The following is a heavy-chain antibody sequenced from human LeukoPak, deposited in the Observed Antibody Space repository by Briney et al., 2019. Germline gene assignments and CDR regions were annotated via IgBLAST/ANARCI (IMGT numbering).Heavy chain of an antibody. CDR1: GYTFSSYG. J-gene: IGHJ4*02. CDR2: ISAYNGNT. D-gene: IGHD5-18*01. CDR3: ARGEGYSYGYGLFDY. V-gene: IGHV1-18*01. Sequence: ASVKVSCKASGYTFSSYGISWVRQATGQGLEWMGWISAYNGNTNYAQKLQGRVTMTTDTSTSTAYMELRSLRSDDTAVYYCARGEGYSYGYGLFDYWGQGTLVTVSS.